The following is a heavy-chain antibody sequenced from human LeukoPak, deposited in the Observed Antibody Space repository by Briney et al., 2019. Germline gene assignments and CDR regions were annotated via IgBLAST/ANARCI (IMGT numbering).Heavy chain of an antibody. Sequence: GGSLRLSCAASGFTFSSYWMHWVRQAPGKGQVWVSRINSDGSSTSYADSVKGRFTISRDNAKNTLYLQMNSLRAEDTAVYYCARDPQWELPAMDVWGQGTTVTVSS. V-gene: IGHV3-74*01. J-gene: IGHJ6*02. D-gene: IGHD1-26*01. CDR3: ARDPQWELPAMDV. CDR1: GFTFSSYW. CDR2: INSDGSST.